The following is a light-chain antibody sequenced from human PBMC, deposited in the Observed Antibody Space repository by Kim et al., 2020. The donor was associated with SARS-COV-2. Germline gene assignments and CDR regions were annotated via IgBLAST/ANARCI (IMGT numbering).Light chain of an antibody. J-gene: IGLJ2*01. CDR1: RDNVGLPG. V-gene: IGLV10-54*01. CDR3: SAWDRSLDAVV. Sequence: RQTAKPTVPGNRDNVGLPGPSCLQHRQGHPPKSLSYRDNSRPSGISERFSASTSGNTASLTITGLQPEDEADYYCSAWDRSLDAVVFGGGTQLTVL. CDR2: RDN.